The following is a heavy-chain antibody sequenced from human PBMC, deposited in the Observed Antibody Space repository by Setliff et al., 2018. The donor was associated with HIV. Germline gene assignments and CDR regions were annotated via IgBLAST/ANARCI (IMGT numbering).Heavy chain of an antibody. CDR3: ARLPSYYYYYYMDV. J-gene: IGHJ6*03. CDR1: GGSISNNSYY. V-gene: IGHV4-39*01. CDR2: IYYSGST. Sequence: PSETLSLTCTVSGGSISNNSYYWGWVRQPPGKGPGWLGSIYYSGSTSYNPSLKSRVTISVDTSKNQFSLKLSSVTSADTAVYYCARLPSYYYYYYMDVWGKGTTVTVSS.